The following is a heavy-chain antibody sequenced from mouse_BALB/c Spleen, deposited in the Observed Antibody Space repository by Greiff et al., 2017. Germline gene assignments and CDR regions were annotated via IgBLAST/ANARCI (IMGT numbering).Heavy chain of an antibody. CDR1: GYTFTDYW. D-gene: IGHD2-2*01. CDR3: ARGGLRLDY. V-gene: IGHV1-69*01. J-gene: IGHJ2*01. CDR2: IDTSDSYT. Sequence: QVQLQQPGAELVMPGASVKMSFKASGYTFTDYWMHWVKQRPGQGLEWIGAIDTSDSYTSYNQKFKGKATLTVDESSSTAYMQLSSLTSEDSAVYYCARGGLRLDYWGQGTTLTVSS.